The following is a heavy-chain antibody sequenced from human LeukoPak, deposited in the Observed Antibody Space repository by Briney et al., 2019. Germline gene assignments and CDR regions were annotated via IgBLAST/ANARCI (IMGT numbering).Heavy chain of an antibody. J-gene: IGHJ6*02. D-gene: IGHD5-12*01. V-gene: IGHV3-9*01. CDR3: ARDAWRRAFNYGMDV. CDR1: VFTFDDYA. Sequence: GGSLRLSSAPSVFTFDDYAMHSVRQAPGQGVEWVAGISWSSGNIGYADSVKGRFTISRDNAENSLHLQMNSLRTEDTALYFCARDAWRRAFNYGMDVWGQGTTVAVSS. CDR2: ISWSSGNI.